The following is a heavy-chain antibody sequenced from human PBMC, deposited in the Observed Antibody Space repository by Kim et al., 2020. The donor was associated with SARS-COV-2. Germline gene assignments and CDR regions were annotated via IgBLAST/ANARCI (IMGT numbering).Heavy chain of an antibody. CDR3: ARDEAVAGTWWLDP. V-gene: IGHV4-4*07. J-gene: IGHJ5*02. Sequence: SETLSLTCTVSGGSMENYYWSWVRQPAGKGLEWIGRVSPSGSVNYNPSLRSRATMSVDTSKKQFSVKLDSVTAADTAVYYCARDEAVAGTWWLDPWGQGTQVTVSS. CDR2: VSPSGSV. CDR1: GGSMENYY. D-gene: IGHD6-19*01.